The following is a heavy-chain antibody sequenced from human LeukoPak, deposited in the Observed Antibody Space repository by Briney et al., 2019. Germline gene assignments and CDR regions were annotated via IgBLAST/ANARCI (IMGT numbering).Heavy chain of an antibody. Sequence: SETLSLTCTVSGGSISSYYRSWIRQPPGKGLEWIGYIYYSGSTNYNPSLKSRVTISVDTSKNQFSLKLSSVTAADTAVYYCAREVGSRIFDYWGQGTLVTVSS. J-gene: IGHJ4*02. V-gene: IGHV4-59*01. D-gene: IGHD1-26*01. CDR1: GGSISSYY. CDR2: IYYSGST. CDR3: AREVGSRIFDY.